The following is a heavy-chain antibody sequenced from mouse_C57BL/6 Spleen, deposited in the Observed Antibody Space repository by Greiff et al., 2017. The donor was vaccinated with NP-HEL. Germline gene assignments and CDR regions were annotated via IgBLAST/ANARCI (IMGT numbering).Heavy chain of an antibody. V-gene: IGHV5-9*01. CDR3: ARHRLSYYFDY. D-gene: IGHD1-1*02. CDR1: GFTFSSYT. Sequence: EVQGVESGGGLVKPGGSLKLSCAASGFTFSSYTMSWVRQTPEKRLEWVATISGGGGNTYYPDSVKGRFTISRDNAKNTLYLQMSSLRSEDTALYYCARHRLSYYFDYWGQGTTLTVSS. CDR2: ISGGGGNT. J-gene: IGHJ2*01.